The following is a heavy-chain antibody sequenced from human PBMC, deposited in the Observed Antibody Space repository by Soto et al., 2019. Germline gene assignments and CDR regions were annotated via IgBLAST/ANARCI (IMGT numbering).Heavy chain of an antibody. J-gene: IGHJ1*01. D-gene: IGHD6-19*01. Sequence: PGGSLRLSCAASGFTFSSYAMSWVRQAPGKGLEWVSAISGSGGSTYYADSVKGRFTISRDNSKNTLYLQMNSLRAEDTAVYYCAKDNTIAVAFTEYFQHWGQGTLVTVSS. V-gene: IGHV3-23*01. CDR3: AKDNTIAVAFTEYFQH. CDR2: ISGSGGST. CDR1: GFTFSSYA.